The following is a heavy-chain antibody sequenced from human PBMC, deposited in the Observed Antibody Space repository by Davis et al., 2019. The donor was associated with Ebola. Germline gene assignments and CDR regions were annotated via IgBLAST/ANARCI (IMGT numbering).Heavy chain of an antibody. CDR3: ARGDLPRTEFNYDFWSGYYSYPDY. Sequence: ASVKVSCKASGYTFTSYYMHWVRQAPGQGLEWMGIINPSGGSTSYAQKFQGRVTMTRATSTSTVYMELSSLRSEDTAVYYCARGDLPRTEFNYDFWSGYYSYPDYWGQGTLVTVSS. CDR2: INPSGGST. CDR1: GYTFTSYY. J-gene: IGHJ4*02. V-gene: IGHV1-46*01. D-gene: IGHD3-3*01.